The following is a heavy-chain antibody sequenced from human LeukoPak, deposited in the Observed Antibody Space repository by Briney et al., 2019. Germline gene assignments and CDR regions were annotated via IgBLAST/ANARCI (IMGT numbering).Heavy chain of an antibody. D-gene: IGHD2-21*02. CDR1: GFPFSSYG. V-gene: IGHV3-33*01. CDR2: IWSVGGAE. CDR3: VREDTPATANY. J-gene: IGHJ4*02. Sequence: GGSLRLSCVASGFPFSSYGMHWVRQAPGKGLEWVAVIWSVGGAEYYADSVKGRFTISRDNSKNMLFLQMNSLRAEDTAVYYCVREDTPATANYWGQGTLVTISS.